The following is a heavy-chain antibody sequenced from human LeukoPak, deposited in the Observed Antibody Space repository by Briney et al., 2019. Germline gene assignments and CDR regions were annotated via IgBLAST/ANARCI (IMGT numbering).Heavy chain of an antibody. J-gene: IGHJ4*02. V-gene: IGHV3-48*01. CDR2: ISSSSSTI. Sequence: GGSLRLSCAASGITFSNYAMTWVRQAPGRGLEWISYISSSSSTIYYADSVKGRFTISRDNAKNSLYLQMNSLRADDTAMYYCARDLTTTGSYYVQDYWGQGTLVTVSS. D-gene: IGHD1-26*01. CDR1: GITFSNYA. CDR3: ARDLTTTGSYYVQDY.